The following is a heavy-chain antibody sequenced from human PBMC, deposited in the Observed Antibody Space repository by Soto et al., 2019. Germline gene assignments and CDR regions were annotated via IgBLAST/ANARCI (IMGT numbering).Heavy chain of an antibody. CDR3: AKDIKNGLSFNYYNGMDV. V-gene: IGHV3-9*01. Sequence: EVQLVESGGGLEQPGRSLRLSCAASGFTFDEYAMHWVRQVPGKGLEWVSGISWNSGSIGYADSVRGRFTISRDNAKNSLYLQMNSLRVEDTAWYYCAKDIKNGLSFNYYNGMDVWGQGTTVSVSS. D-gene: IGHD2-8*01. CDR1: GFTFDEYA. CDR2: ISWNSGSI. J-gene: IGHJ6*02.